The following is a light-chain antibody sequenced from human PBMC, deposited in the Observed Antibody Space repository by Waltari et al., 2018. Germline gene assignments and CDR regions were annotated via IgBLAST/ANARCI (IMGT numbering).Light chain of an antibody. CDR1: SRDVGFHNY. V-gene: IGLV2-14*03. CDR3: NSYAGSSSWV. Sequence: QSALTQPASVSGSPGQSITISCTGTSRDVGFHNYVSWYQQHPGKSPKLMIYDVFARPSGVSNRFSGSKSGNTASLTISGLQAEDEANYYCNSYAGSSSWVFGGGTKLTVL. CDR2: DVF. J-gene: IGLJ3*02.